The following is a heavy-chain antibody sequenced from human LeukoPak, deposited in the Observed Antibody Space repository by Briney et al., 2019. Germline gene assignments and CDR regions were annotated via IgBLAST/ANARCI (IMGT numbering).Heavy chain of an antibody. CDR2: IRYDGSKK. Sequence: PGGSLRLYCAASGFTFSSYGMHWVRQAPGKGLEWVAFIRYDGSKKYYADSVKGRFTISRDNSKNTLYLQMNSLRAEDTAVYYCAKDLRGYSYGYFSDYWGQGTLVTVSS. D-gene: IGHD5-18*01. V-gene: IGHV3-30*02. CDR3: AKDLRGYSYGYFSDY. CDR1: GFTFSSYG. J-gene: IGHJ4*02.